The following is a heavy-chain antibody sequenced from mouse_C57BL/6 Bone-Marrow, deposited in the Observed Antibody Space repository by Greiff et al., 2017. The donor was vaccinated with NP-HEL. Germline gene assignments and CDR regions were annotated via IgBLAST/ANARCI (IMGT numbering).Heavy chain of an antibody. V-gene: IGHV1-61*01. CDR1: GYTFTSYW. CDR3: AIGGYYWYFDV. J-gene: IGHJ1*03. Sequence: QVQLKQPGAELVRPGSSVKLSCKASGYTFTSYWMDWVKQRPGQGLEWIGNIYPSDSETHYNQKFKDKATLTVDKSSSTAYMQLSSLTSEDSAVYYCAIGGYYWYFDVWGTGTTVTVSS. CDR2: IYPSDSET. D-gene: IGHD2-2*01.